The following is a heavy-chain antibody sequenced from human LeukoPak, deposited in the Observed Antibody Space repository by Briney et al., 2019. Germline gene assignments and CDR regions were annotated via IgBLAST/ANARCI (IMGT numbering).Heavy chain of an antibody. Sequence: GGSLRLSCAASGFTFSSYATSWVRQAPGKGLEWVSAISGSGGGTYYADSVKGRFTISRDNSKNTLYLQMNSLRAEDTAVYYCAKVSLGIDDYWGQGTLVTVSS. D-gene: IGHD7-27*01. CDR2: ISGSGGGT. V-gene: IGHV3-23*01. CDR1: GFTFSSYA. J-gene: IGHJ4*02. CDR3: AKVSLGIDDY.